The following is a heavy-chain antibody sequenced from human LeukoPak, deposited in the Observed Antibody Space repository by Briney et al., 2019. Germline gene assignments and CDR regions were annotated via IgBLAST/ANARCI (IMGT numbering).Heavy chain of an antibody. CDR1: GFTFSSYW. J-gene: IGHJ4*02. D-gene: IGHD5-12*01. CDR3: ARASALATPPFAY. Sequence: PGGSLRLSCAASGFTFSSYWMHWVRQAPGKGLVWVSRINIDGNTSNYADSVKGRFTTSRDNAKNAVYLQTNSLRVEDTAVYYCARASALATPPFAYWGQGTLVTVSS. CDR2: INIDGNTS. V-gene: IGHV3-74*01.